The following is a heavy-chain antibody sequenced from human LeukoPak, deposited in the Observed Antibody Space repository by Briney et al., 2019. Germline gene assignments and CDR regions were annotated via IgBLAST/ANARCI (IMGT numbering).Heavy chain of an antibody. CDR3: ARGSGNGGRFWFDP. CDR2: MNTDTGNL. Sequence: ASVKVSCKASGYSFTTYAMNWVRQAPGQGLEWMGWMNTDTGNLTYAQGFTGRFVFSLDTSVNTAYLQINSLKAEDTAVYYCARGSGNGGRFWFDPWGQGTLVTVSS. CDR1: GYSFTTYA. J-gene: IGHJ5*02. V-gene: IGHV7-4-1*02. D-gene: IGHD5-12*01.